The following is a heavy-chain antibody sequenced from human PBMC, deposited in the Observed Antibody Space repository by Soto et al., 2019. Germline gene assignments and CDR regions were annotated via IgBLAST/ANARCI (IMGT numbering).Heavy chain of an antibody. CDR2: ISSSGSTI. D-gene: IGHD2-15*01. CDR1: GFTFSDYY. Sequence: PGGSLRLSCAASGFTFSDYYMSWIRQVPGKGLEWVSYISSSGSTIYNADSVKGRFTISRDNAKNSLYLQMNSLRAEDTAVYFCAKSPSVVLVPSTLGGNNWFDPWGQGTLVTVSS. V-gene: IGHV3-11*01. J-gene: IGHJ5*02. CDR3: AKSPSVVLVPSTLGGNNWFDP.